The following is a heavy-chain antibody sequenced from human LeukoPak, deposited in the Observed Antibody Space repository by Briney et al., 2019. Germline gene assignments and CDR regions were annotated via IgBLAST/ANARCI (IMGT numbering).Heavy chain of an antibody. V-gene: IGHV1-2*02. Sequence: ASVKVSCKASEYTFTGYYIHWVRQAPGQGLEWMGWINPKSRGTDYAQKFRGRVTLTRDKPISTVYMELNALRSDDTAVYYCARGASLTYYYDSSGFFSFDYWGRGTLVTVSS. CDR1: EYTFTGYY. CDR3: ARGASLTYYYDSSGFFSFDY. CDR2: INPKSRGT. D-gene: IGHD3-22*01. J-gene: IGHJ4*02.